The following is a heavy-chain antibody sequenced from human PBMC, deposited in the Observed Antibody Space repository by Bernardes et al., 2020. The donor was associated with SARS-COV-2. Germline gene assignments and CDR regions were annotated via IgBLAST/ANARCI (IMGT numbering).Heavy chain of an antibody. CDR2: IFSNDEK. D-gene: IGHD2-15*01. V-gene: IGHV2-26*01. Sequence: SGPTLGKATETLTLTCPVSGFSLSHARMGVSWIRQPPGKALEWLAHIFSNDEKSYSTSLKSRLTISKDTSKSQVVLTMTNMDPVDTATYYCARILVDCSGGSCYLPFDYWGQGTLVTVSS. CDR1: GFSLSHARMG. J-gene: IGHJ4*02. CDR3: ARILVDCSGGSCYLPFDY.